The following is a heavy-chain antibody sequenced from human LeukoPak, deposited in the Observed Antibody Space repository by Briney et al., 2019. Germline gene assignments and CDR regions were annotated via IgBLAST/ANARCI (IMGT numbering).Heavy chain of an antibody. J-gene: IGHJ6*02. CDR1: GFTFRSHA. D-gene: IGHD2/OR15-2a*01. Sequence: GGSLRLSCVGSGFTFRSHAMSWVRQAPEKGLEFVSGTYENGGTTYYADSVKGRFTISRDNSKNTLYLQMNSLRAEDTAVYHCAKDESRYYGMDVWGQGTTVTVSS. CDR2: TYENGGTT. V-gene: IGHV3-23*01. CDR3: AKDESRYYGMDV.